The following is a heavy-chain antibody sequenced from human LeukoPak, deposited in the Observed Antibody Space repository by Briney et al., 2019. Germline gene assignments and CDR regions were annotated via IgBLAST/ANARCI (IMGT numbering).Heavy chain of an antibody. Sequence: GVSVKVSCKPSLYTFTRYGISWVRQAPGEGLEWMGWISAYNGNTNYAQKLQGRVTMTTDTSTSTAYMELRSLRSDDTAVYYYARDGLAAADAEYFQHWGQGTLVTVSS. J-gene: IGHJ1*01. CDR3: ARDGLAAADAEYFQH. CDR2: ISAYNGNT. V-gene: IGHV1-18*01. D-gene: IGHD6-13*01. CDR1: LYTFTRYG.